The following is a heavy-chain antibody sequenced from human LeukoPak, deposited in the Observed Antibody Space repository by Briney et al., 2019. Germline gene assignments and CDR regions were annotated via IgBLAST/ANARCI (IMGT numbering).Heavy chain of an antibody. D-gene: IGHD4-23*01. Sequence: GGSLRLSCAASGFTFSSDSMNWVRQAPGKGLEWVSSISSSSSYIYYADSVKGRFTISRDNAKNALYLQMNTLRAEDTAVYYCAKPLSSYGGSDYRGQGNLVTVSS. J-gene: IGHJ4*02. CDR1: GFTFSSDS. V-gene: IGHV3-21*01. CDR2: ISSSSSYI. CDR3: AKPLSSYGGSDY.